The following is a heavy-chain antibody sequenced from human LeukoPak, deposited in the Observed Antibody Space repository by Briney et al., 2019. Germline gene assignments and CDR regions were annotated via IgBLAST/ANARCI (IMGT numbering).Heavy chain of an antibody. CDR1: GFTFDDYS. Sequence: GGSLRLSCAAAGFTFDDYSMHWVRQAPGKCLEWVSGISWNGGSAGYAESVKGRFSISTDSAKNSLYLQMNSLRTEDTALYYCAKDRTYSAYAALDYWGQGTLVTVSS. J-gene: IGHJ4*02. D-gene: IGHD5-12*01. CDR2: ISWNGGSA. V-gene: IGHV3-9*01. CDR3: AKDRTYSAYAALDY.